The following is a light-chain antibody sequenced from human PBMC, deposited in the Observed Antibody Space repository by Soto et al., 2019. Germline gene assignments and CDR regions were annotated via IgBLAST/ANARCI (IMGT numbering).Light chain of an antibody. CDR2: DAY. Sequence: EVLLTQSPVTLSLSPGERATLSCRASQSFRGLLAWYQQKPGQAPRLLIYDAYNRATGIPPRFSGSGSGTDFTLTINSLEPEDFAVYYCQQRNMWPITFGQGTRLEI. V-gene: IGKV3-11*01. J-gene: IGKJ5*01. CDR1: QSFRGL. CDR3: QQRNMWPIT.